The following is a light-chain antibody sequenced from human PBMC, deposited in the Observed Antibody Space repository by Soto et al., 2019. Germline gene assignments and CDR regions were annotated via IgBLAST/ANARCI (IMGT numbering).Light chain of an antibody. Sequence: EVVLTQSPDTLSLPPGERATLSCRASQSISSYLAWYQQKPGQAPRLLIYDASGRATGIPDRFSGSGSGTDFTLTISRLEPEDSAVYYCQQYGGSPSITFGQGTRLEIK. CDR3: QQYGGSPSIT. J-gene: IGKJ5*01. V-gene: IGKV3-20*01. CDR2: DAS. CDR1: QSISSY.